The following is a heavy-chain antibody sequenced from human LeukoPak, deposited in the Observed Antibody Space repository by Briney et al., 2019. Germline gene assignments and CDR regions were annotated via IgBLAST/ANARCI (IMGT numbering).Heavy chain of an antibody. Sequence: LETLSLTCAVYGGSFSGYYWSWIRQPPGKGLEWIGEINHSGSTNYNPSLKSRVTISVDTSKNQFSLKLSSVTAADTAVYYCARDRANYYDSSGFDYWGQGTLVTVSS. V-gene: IGHV4-34*01. CDR1: GGSFSGYY. CDR3: ARDRANYYDSSGFDY. CDR2: INHSGST. D-gene: IGHD3-22*01. J-gene: IGHJ4*02.